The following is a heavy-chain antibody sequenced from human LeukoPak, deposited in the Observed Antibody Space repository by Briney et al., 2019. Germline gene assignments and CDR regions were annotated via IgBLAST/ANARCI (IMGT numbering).Heavy chain of an antibody. CDR1: GGTFSSYA. Sequence: ASVKVSCKASGGTFSSYAISWVRQAPGQGLEWMGWISAYNGNTNYAQKLQGRVTMTTDTSTSTAYMELRSLRSDDTAVYYCARVLSGDWYFDLWGRGTLVTVSS. V-gene: IGHV1-18*01. CDR3: ARVLSGDWYFDL. J-gene: IGHJ2*01. D-gene: IGHD2-15*01. CDR2: ISAYNGNT.